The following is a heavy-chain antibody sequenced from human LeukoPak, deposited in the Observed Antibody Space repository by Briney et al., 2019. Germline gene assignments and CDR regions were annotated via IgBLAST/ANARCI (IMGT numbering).Heavy chain of an antibody. CDR2: ISGSSSYI. J-gene: IGHJ4*02. V-gene: IGHV3-21*06. Sequence: PGGSLRLSCAASGFTFSHYYMTWVRQAPGKGLEWVSSISGSSSYIFYADSVKGRFTISRDNAKNSLYLQMNSLRAEDTAVYYCGRDLPTVTSIDYWGQGTLVTVSS. CDR1: GFTFSHYY. CDR3: GRDLPTVTSIDY. D-gene: IGHD4-17*01.